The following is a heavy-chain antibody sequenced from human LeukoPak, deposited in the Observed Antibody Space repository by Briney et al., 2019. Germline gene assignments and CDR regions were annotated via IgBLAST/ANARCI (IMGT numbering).Heavy chain of an antibody. CDR2: ISWNSGSI. CDR1: GFTFDDYA. CDR3: ARDPGGPATAIPNFDY. J-gene: IGHJ4*02. Sequence: PGGSLRLSCAASGFTFDDYAMHWVRQAPGKGLEWVSGISWNSGSIGYADSVKGRFTISRDNAKNSLYLQMNSLRAEDTAVYYCARDPGGPATAIPNFDYWGQGTLVTVSS. D-gene: IGHD2-21*02. V-gene: IGHV3-9*01.